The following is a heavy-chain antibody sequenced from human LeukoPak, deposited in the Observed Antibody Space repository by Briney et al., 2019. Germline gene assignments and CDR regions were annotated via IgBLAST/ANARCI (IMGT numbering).Heavy chain of an antibody. CDR3: ARGHGSGSYYNDYYFDY. CDR1: GFTFTRFN. V-gene: IGHV3-21*01. J-gene: IGHJ4*02. CDR2: ISSSSSYI. Sequence: GSLRLSCAASGFTFTRFNMNWVRQAPGKGLEWVSSISSSSSYIYYADSVKGRFTISRDNVKNSLYLQMNSLRAEDTAVYYCARGHGSGSYYNDYYFDYWGQGTLVTVSS. D-gene: IGHD3-10*01.